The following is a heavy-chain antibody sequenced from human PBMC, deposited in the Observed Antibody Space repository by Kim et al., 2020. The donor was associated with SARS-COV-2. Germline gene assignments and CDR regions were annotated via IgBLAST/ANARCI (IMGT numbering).Heavy chain of an antibody. CDR3: ARPGPGPAY. CDR2: IYYSGST. J-gene: IGHJ4*02. Sequence: SETLSLTCTVSGGSISSSSYYWGWIRQPPGKGLEWIGSIYYSGSTYYNPSLKSRVTISVDTSKNQFSLKLSSVTAADTAVYYCARPGPGPAYWGQGTLVTVSS. CDR1: GGSISSSSYY. V-gene: IGHV4-39*01.